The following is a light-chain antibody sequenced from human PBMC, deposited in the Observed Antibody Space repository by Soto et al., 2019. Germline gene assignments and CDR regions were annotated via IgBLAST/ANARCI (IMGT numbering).Light chain of an antibody. CDR3: QQLRMYPST. J-gene: IGKJ4*01. Sequence: DIQMTQSPSSLSASVGDRVTITCQASQGIGNYLNWYQQKVGKAPKLLIYDASNLETGVPSRFSGSGSGTDFALTITSLQAEDFATYYCQQLRMYPSTFGGGTKVDI. V-gene: IGKV1-33*01. CDR1: QGIGNY. CDR2: DAS.